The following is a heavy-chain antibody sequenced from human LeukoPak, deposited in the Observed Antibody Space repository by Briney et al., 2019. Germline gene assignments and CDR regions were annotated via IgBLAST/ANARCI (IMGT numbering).Heavy chain of an antibody. CDR3: ARGYSSSWFRGGPFDY. Sequence: ASVKVSCKASGGTFSSYAISWVRQAPGQGLEWMGGIIPIFGTANYAQKFQGRVTITADESTSTAYTELSSLRSEDTAVYYCARGYSSSWFRGGPFDYWGQGTLVTVSS. V-gene: IGHV1-69*13. J-gene: IGHJ4*02. CDR1: GGTFSSYA. D-gene: IGHD6-13*01. CDR2: IIPIFGTA.